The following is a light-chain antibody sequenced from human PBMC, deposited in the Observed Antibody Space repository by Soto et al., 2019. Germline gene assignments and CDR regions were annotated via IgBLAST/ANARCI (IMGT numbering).Light chain of an antibody. CDR1: QSISSF. CDR3: QQSYSTPRT. V-gene: IGKV1-39*01. Sequence: DIPMTQSPSSLSASIGDRVTIACRASQSISSFLSWYQQKPGKAPKLLIYAASSLQSGVPSRFSGRGSGTDFTLTISSLQPEDFATYYCQQSYSTPRTFGQGTKLEIK. J-gene: IGKJ2*01. CDR2: AAS.